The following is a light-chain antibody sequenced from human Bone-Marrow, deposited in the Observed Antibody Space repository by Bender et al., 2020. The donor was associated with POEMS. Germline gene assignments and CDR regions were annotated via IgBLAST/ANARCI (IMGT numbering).Light chain of an antibody. J-gene: IGLJ2*01. CDR3: SSFTRSCTLV. CDR2: DVT. CDR1: TGNVGGHKY. V-gene: IGLV2-11*01. Sequence: QSALTQPRSVSGSPGQSVTISCTGTTGNVGGHKYVSWYQHHPGKAPKLMISDVTKRPSGVPDRFSGSKSGNTASLTISGLQAEDEADYYCSSFTRSCTLVFGGGTKVTVL.